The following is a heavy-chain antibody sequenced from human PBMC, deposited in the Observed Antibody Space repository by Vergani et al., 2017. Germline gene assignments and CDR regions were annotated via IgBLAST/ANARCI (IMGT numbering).Heavy chain of an antibody. D-gene: IGHD4-23*01. J-gene: IGHJ4*02. Sequence: VQLQESGPGLVKPSETLSLTCTVSGDSVISTDYHWGWIRQPPGKGLEWVSAISGSGGSTYYADSVKGRFTISRDNSKNTLYLQMNSLRAEDTAVYYCAKEPPYGGNIVRSAPGREDYWGQGTLVTVSS. CDR1: GDSVISTDY. V-gene: IGHV3-23*01. CDR3: AKEPPYGGNIVRSAPGREDY. CDR2: ISGSGGST.